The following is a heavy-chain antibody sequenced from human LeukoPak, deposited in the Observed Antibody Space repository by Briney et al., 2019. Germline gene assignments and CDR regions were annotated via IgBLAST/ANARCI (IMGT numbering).Heavy chain of an antibody. CDR2: IYTSGST. CDR3: ARDSLYSYSYVGSPFGMDV. D-gene: IGHD5-18*01. Sequence: SETLSLTCTVSGVSISSYYWSWIRQPAGKGLEWIGRIYTSGSTNYNPSLKSRVTMSVDTSKNQFSLKLSSVTAADTAVYYCARDSLYSYSYVGSPFGMDVWGQGTTVTVSS. J-gene: IGHJ6*02. CDR1: GVSISSYY. V-gene: IGHV4-4*07.